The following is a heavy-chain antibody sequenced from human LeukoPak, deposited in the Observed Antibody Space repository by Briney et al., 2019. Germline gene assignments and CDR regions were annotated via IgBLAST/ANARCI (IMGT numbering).Heavy chain of an antibody. CDR1: GFTFSSYA. V-gene: IGHV3-30-3*01. CDR3: ARAYYYDTNDY. J-gene: IGHJ4*02. CDR2: ISYDGSNK. Sequence: GRSLRLSCAASGFTFSSYAMHWVRQAPGKGLEWVAVISYDGSNKYYADSVKGRFTISRDNSKNTLYLQMNSLRAEDTAVYYCARAYYYDTNDYWGQGTLVTVSS. D-gene: IGHD3-22*01.